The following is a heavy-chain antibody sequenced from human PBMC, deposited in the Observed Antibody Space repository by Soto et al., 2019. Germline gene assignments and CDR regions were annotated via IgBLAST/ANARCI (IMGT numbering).Heavy chain of an antibody. V-gene: IGHV4-4*07. CDR2: IYTSGST. CDR3: ARGGYAGDSTHYYYHAMDV. CDR1: GGSISSYY. Sequence: SETLSLTCTVSGGSISSYYWSWIRQPAGKGLEWIGRIYTSGSTNYNPSLKSRVTMSVDTSKNQFSLKLSSVTAADTAVYYCARGGYAGDSTHYYYHAMDVWGQGTTVT. J-gene: IGHJ6*02. D-gene: IGHD2-21*01.